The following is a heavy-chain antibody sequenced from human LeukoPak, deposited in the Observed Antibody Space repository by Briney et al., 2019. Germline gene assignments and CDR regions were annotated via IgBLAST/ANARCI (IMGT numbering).Heavy chain of an antibody. V-gene: IGHV3-11*04. CDR1: GFTFSDYY. CDR3: ASNYYDTSDYPVFDY. J-gene: IGHJ4*02. Sequence: PGGSLRLSCAASGFTFSDYYMSWIRQAPGKGLEWVSSISSSGITIYYADSVKGRFTISRDNAKNSLYLQMNSLRAEDTAVYYCASNYYDTSDYPVFDYWGQGTLVTVSS. CDR2: ISSSGITI. D-gene: IGHD3-22*01.